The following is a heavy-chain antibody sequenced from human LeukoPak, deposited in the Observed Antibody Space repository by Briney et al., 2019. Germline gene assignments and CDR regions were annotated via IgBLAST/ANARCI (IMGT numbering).Heavy chain of an antibody. CDR3: ARQSGRTPRYFDY. D-gene: IGHD3-3*01. CDR1: GGSFSSGDYS. V-gene: IGHV4-61*02. CDR2: LFSSGTT. J-gene: IGHJ4*02. Sequence: PSETLSLTCTVSGGSFSSGDYSWNWIRQPAGQGLEWIGRLFSSGTTNYNPSLKSRVTISGDTSNNQFSLKLTSVTAADTAVYYCARQSGRTPRYFDYWGQGTLVTVSS.